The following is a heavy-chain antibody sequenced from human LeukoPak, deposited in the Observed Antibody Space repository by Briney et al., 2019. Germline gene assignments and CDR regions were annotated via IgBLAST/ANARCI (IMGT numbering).Heavy chain of an antibody. CDR1: AFIFSSYW. J-gene: IGHJ6*02. CDR3: AREGSSYSMDV. CDR2: INSDGTST. Sequence: GGSPRLSCAASAFIFSSYWMYWVRQAPGKGLVWVSRINSDGTSTTYADSVKGRFTISRDNAKNTLYLQMNSLRAEDTAVYYCAREGSSYSMDVWGQGTTVTVSS. V-gene: IGHV3-74*01.